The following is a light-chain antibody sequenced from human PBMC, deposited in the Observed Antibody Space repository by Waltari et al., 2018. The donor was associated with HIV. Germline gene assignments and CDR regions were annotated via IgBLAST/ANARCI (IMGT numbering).Light chain of an antibody. Sequence: DVVVTQSPLSLPVTLGQPASISCRSSQSLVYSDGNTYLNWFHQRPGQSPRRLIYKVSKRDSGVPDRFSGSGSGTDFTLKISRVEAEDVGIYDCMQGTHWPPTFGQGTKVEIK. CDR3: MQGTHWPPT. CDR1: QSLVYSDGNTY. CDR2: KVS. J-gene: IGKJ1*01. V-gene: IGKV2-30*01.